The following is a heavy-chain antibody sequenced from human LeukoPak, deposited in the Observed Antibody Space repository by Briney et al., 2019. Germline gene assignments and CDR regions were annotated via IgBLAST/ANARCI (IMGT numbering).Heavy chain of an antibody. D-gene: IGHD5-12*01. CDR1: GYSFTNYW. Sequence: GESLKISCKGSGYSFTNYWLGWVRQMPGKGLEWMGIINPADSNTRYSPSFQGQVTISADKSIPTAYLQWSSLQASDTAMYYCARLYSGSDWWGQGTLVTVPS. CDR3: ARLYSGSDW. CDR2: INPADSNT. J-gene: IGHJ4*02. V-gene: IGHV5-51*01.